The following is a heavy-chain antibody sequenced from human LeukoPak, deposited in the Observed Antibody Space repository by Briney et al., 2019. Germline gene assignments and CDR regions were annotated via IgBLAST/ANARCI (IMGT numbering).Heavy chain of an antibody. CDR3: ACTAYYDTPRVNDY. CDR1: GGSFSSYY. V-gene: IGHV4-34*01. D-gene: IGHD3-16*01. CDR2: INRSGRT. J-gene: IGHJ4*02. Sequence: SETLSLTCAVYGGSFSSYYWSWIRKPPGEGLQWLGEINRSGRTNYNPSLASRVTISADTSNNQFSLKLTSVTAADTAVYYCACTAYYDTPRVNDYWGQGTLVTVSS.